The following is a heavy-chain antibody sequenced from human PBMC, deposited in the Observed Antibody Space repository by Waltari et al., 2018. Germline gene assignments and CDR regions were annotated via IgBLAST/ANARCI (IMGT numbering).Heavy chain of an antibody. D-gene: IGHD6-19*01. J-gene: IGHJ3*02. CDR3: ARAIGSGWTTDAFDI. Sequence: QLQLQESGPGLVKPSETLSLTCTVSGGSISSSSYYWGWIRQPPGKGLEWIGSIYYSWSTYYNPSLKSRVTISVDTSKNQFSLKLSSVTAADTAVYYCARAIGSGWTTDAFDIWGQGTMVTVSS. CDR2: IYYSWST. CDR1: GGSISSSSYY. V-gene: IGHV4-39*01.